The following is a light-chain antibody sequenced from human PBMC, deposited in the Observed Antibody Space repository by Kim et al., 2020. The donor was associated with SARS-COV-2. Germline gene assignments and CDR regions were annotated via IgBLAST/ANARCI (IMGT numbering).Light chain of an antibody. CDR3: QQYKLYPYP. V-gene: IGKV1-16*01. CDR2: AAS. CDR1: QDINNC. Sequence: DIQMTQSQSSLSASVGDRVTITCRASQDINNCLAWFQQKPGRAPKCLIYAASSVHSGVPSRFSGRVSGTDFTLSISSLQPEDAATYYCQQYKLYPYPFDQGTKLEI. J-gene: IGKJ2*01.